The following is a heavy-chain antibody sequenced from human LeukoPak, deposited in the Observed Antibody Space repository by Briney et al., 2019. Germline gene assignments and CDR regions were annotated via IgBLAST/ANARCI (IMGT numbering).Heavy chain of an antibody. J-gene: IGHJ3*01. CDR2: ISNIGNHL. CDR1: EFSFSGYT. CDR3: ARDGYSRSRYAFDL. Sequence: PGGSLRLSCVGSEFSFSGYTMNWVRQAPGKGLEWVSSISNIGNHLYYADSVKGRFTISRDNAKNSLYLQMNSLRAEDTAVYYCARDGYSRSRYAFDLWGQGTMVTVSS. V-gene: IGHV3-21*06. D-gene: IGHD6-13*01.